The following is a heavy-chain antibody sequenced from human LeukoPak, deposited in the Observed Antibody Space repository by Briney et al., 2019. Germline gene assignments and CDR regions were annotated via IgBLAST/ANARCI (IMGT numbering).Heavy chain of an antibody. J-gene: IGHJ4*02. CDR1: GFTFSSYA. CDR3: AKDREGLSSGYDLEYFDY. D-gene: IGHD5-12*01. V-gene: IGHV3-23*01. CDR2: NSGGCGTT. Sequence: GGSLRLSCAASGFTFSSYAMNWVRQAPGTGLEWVSANSGGCGTTYYADSVKGRLTISRDNSKNTLFLQMNSLRAEDTAVYYCAKDREGLSSGYDLEYFDYWGQGTLVTVSS.